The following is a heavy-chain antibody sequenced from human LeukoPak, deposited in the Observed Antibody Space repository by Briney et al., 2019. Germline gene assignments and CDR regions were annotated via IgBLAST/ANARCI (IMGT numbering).Heavy chain of an antibody. D-gene: IGHD3-22*01. CDR3: AAADYYDSSGYYHHLDY. CDR1: GGSFSGYY. J-gene: IGHJ4*02. CDR2: INHSGST. Sequence: KPSETLSRTCAVYGGSFSGYYWSWIRQPPGKGLEWIGEINHSGSTNYNPSHKSRVTISVDTSKNQFSLKLSSVTAADTAVYYCAAADYYDSSGYYHHLDYWGQGTLVTVSS. V-gene: IGHV4-34*01.